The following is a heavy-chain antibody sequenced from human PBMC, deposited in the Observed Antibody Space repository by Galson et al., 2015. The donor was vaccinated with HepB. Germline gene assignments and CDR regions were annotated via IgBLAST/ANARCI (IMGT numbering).Heavy chain of an antibody. CDR1: GDSVSSNSAA. J-gene: IGHJ4*02. CDR3: ARSGTHARPYQLLSHQPLWGLDY. Sequence: CAISGDSVSSNSAAWNWIRQSPSRGLEWLGRTYYRSKWYNDYAVSVKSRITINPDTSKNQFSLQLNSVTPEDTAVYYCARSGTHARPYQLLSHQPLWGLDYWGQGTLVTVSS. D-gene: IGHD2-2*01. V-gene: IGHV6-1*01. CDR2: TYYRSKWYN.